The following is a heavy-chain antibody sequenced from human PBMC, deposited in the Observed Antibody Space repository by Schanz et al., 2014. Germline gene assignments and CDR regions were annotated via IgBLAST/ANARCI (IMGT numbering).Heavy chain of an antibody. D-gene: IGHD2-21*01. Sequence: VQLVESGGYLVQPGGSLRLSCSASGFTFSSYAMHWVRQASGKGLEWVAVISYDGRNKYYADSVKGRFTISRDNSKNTLYLQMNSLRAEDTAVYYCARDLEGYDGGGGGFDPWGQGTLVTVSS. CDR1: GFTFSSYA. V-gene: IGHV3-30-3*01. CDR2: ISYDGRNK. J-gene: IGHJ5*02. CDR3: ARDLEGYDGGGGGFDP.